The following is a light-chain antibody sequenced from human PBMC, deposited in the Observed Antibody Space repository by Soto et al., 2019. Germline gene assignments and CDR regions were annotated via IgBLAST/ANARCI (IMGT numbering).Light chain of an antibody. CDR2: DAS. CDR1: QDINIY. Sequence: DIQMTQSPSSLSASIGDSVTISCQASQDINIYLNWYQQKPGTAPKLLIYDASNLQTGVPSRFSASGSGTRFTFTITSLQPEDIATYFCQQFDNLPLTFGGGTKVELK. J-gene: IGKJ4*01. CDR3: QQFDNLPLT. V-gene: IGKV1-33*01.